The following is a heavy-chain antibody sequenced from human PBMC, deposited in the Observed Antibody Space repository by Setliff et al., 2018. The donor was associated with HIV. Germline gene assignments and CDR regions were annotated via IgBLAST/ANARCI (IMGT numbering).Heavy chain of an antibody. Sequence: PGESLKISCAASGFTVSGNYMSWVRQAPGEGLEWVSVIYSGGSIFYADSVKGRFTISRDNSKNTLYLQMNTLRVEDTAVYYCATVFEVWGQGTMVTVSS. J-gene: IGHJ3*01. D-gene: IGHD4-17*01. CDR2: IYSGGSI. CDR1: GFTVSGNY. V-gene: IGHV3-53*01. CDR3: ATVFEV.